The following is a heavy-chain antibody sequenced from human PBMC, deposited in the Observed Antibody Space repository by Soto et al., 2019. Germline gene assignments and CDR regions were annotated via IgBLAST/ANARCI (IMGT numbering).Heavy chain of an antibody. CDR3: ARVGCSGGSCYSGAFDI. D-gene: IGHD2-15*01. Sequence: GASVKVSCKASGYTFTSYAMHWVRQAPGQRLEWMGWINAGNGNTKYSQKFQGRVTITRDTSASTAYMELGSVTAADTAVYYCARVGCSGGSCYSGAFDIWGQGTMVTVSS. J-gene: IGHJ3*02. CDR1: GYTFTSYA. V-gene: IGHV1-3*01. CDR2: INAGNGNT.